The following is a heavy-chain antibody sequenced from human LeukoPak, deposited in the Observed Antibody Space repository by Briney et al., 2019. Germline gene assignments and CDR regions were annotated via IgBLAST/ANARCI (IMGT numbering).Heavy chain of an antibody. CDR1: GGSFSGYY. D-gene: IGHD2-2*01. Sequence: SETLSLTCAVYGGSFSGYYWSWIRQPPGKGLEWIGEINHSGSTNYNPSLKSRVTISVDTSKNQFSLKLSSVTAADTAVYYCAREHIVVVPAAILIWFDPWGQGTLVTVSS. CDR3: AREHIVVVPAAILIWFDP. J-gene: IGHJ5*02. CDR2: INHSGST. V-gene: IGHV4-34*01.